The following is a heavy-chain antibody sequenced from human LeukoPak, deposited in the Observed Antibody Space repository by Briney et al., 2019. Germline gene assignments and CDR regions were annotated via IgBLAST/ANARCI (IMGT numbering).Heavy chain of an antibody. CDR2: IYSGGST. CDR3: AKHPRITIFGVVTSLDGY. Sequence: GGSLRLSCAASGFTVSSNYMSWVRQAPGKGLGWVSVIYSGGSTYYADSVKGRFTIPRDNSKNTLYLQMNSLRGEDTAVYYCAKHPRITIFGVVTSLDGYWGQGTLVTVSS. J-gene: IGHJ4*02. D-gene: IGHD3-3*01. CDR1: GFTVSSNY. V-gene: IGHV3-53*01.